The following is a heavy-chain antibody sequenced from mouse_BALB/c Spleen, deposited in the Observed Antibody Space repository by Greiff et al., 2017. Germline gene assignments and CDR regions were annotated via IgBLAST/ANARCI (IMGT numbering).Heavy chain of an antibody. CDR1: GFTFSSFG. D-gene: IGHD4-1*01. J-gene: IGHJ2*01. CDR2: ISSGSSTI. CDR3: ARLGREGFDY. V-gene: IGHV5-17*02. Sequence: EVMLVESGGGLVQPGGSRKLSCAASGFTFSSFGMHWVRQAPEKGLEWVAYISSGSSTIYYADTVKGRFTISRDNPKNTLFLQMTSLRSEDTAMYYCARLGREGFDYWGQGTTLTVSS.